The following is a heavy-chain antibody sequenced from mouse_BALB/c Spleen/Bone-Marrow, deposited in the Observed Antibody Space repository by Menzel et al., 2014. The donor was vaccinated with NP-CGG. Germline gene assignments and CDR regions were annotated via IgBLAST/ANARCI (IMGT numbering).Heavy chain of an antibody. Sequence: EVQRVESGGGLVQPGQCLYISCAASGFDFSRYWMTGVRQAPGKGLEWIGEIKADSSTINYTPSLKDKFIISRDNAKNTLFLQMRKVRSEDTALYYCAKNYYYCYVAYWGQGTLVTVSA. CDR3: AKNYYYCYVAY. V-gene: IGHV4-1*02. D-gene: IGHD1-2*01. J-gene: IGHJ3*01. CDR2: IKADSSTI. CDR1: GFDFSRYW.